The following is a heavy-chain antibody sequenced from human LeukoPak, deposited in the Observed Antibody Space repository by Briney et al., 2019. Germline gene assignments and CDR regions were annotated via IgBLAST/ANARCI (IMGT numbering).Heavy chain of an antibody. CDR1: GFTFSSCG. D-gene: IGHD1-14*01. J-gene: IGHJ4*02. CDR2: IGPTGTDR. CDR3: ATETIGRHYDY. V-gene: IGHV3-21*01. Sequence: AGGSLRLSCAASGFTFSSCGFNWVRQAPGKGLEWVSSIGPTGTDRYYADSVRGRFTISRDNAKNSMYLQMDSLRDEDAAVYYCATETIGRHYDYWGQGTLLTVSS.